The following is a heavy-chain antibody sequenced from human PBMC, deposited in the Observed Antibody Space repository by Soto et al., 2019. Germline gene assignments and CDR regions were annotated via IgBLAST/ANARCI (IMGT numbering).Heavy chain of an antibody. Sequence: SETLSLTCTVSGDSINTDYYWCWIRQPPGKGLEWIGHIYYSGGTFYSPSLKSRLALSVDTSKNQFSLRLSSVTAADTAVYYCATDPAAKYSDSHSYYPYFDPWGQGTLVTVSS. CDR3: ATDPAAKYSDSHSYYPYFDP. CDR1: GDSINTDYY. J-gene: IGHJ5*02. D-gene: IGHD3-22*01. CDR2: IYYSGGT. V-gene: IGHV4-30-4*01.